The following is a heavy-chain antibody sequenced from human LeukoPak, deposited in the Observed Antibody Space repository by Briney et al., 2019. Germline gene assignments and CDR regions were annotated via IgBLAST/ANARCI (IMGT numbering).Heavy chain of an antibody. CDR2: IIPILGIA. V-gene: IGHV1-69*04. CDR1: GATFSSYA. D-gene: IGHD2-2*01. Sequence: ASVKVSCKASGATFSSYAISWVRQAPGHGLEWMGRIIPILGIANYAQKFQGRVTITADKSTSTAYMELSSLRSEDTAVYYCASGVVPVADGYWGQGTLVTVSS. CDR3: ASGVVPVADGY. J-gene: IGHJ4*02.